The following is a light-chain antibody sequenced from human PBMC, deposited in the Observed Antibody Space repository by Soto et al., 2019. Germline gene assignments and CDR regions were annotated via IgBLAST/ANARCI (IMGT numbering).Light chain of an antibody. CDR2: EVS. CDR3: GSYTTTYVRL. CDR1: SSDVGRYNY. V-gene: IGLV2-14*01. Sequence: QSVLTQPASVSGSPGQSITISCTGTSSDVGRYNYVSWYQQHPGRAPKLIIYEVSNRPSGVSDRFSGSKSGNVASLTISGLQAADEADYYCGSYTTTYVRLFGTGTKVT. J-gene: IGLJ1*01.